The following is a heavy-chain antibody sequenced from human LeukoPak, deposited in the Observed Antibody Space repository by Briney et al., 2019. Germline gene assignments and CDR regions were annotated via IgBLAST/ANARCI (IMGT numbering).Heavy chain of an antibody. CDR1: GFTFSDYG. D-gene: IGHD1-26*01. J-gene: IGHJ4*02. CDR2: IQYDGNNK. CDR3: AKDWGQRGVGASLGH. Sequence: GGSLRLSCAASGFTFSDYGMHWVRQASGKGLELVAFIQYDGNNKYYADSVKGRFTISRDNSKNAVDLQLNSLRDEDTAVYYCAKDWGQRGVGASLGHWGQGTLVTVSS. V-gene: IGHV3-30*02.